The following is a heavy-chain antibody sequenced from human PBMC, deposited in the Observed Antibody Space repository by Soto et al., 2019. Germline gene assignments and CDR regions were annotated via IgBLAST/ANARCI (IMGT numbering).Heavy chain of an antibody. CDR3: ARGGSQLWILASLIDF. CDR1: VFTFSRFA. J-gene: IGHJ4*02. CDR2: ISDDEVND. V-gene: IGHV3-30-3*01. Sequence: PGGSLRLSCAASVFTFSRFAMHWVRQAPGKGLEWVAVISDDEVNDYYTASVRGRFTISRDNSNNTLYLQMKRLRSEDTAVYYCARGGSQLWILASLIDFWGQGTLVTVSS. D-gene: IGHD5-18*01.